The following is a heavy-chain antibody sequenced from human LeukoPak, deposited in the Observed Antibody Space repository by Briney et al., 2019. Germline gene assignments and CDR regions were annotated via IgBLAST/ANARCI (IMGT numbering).Heavy chain of an antibody. V-gene: IGHV4-34*01. CDR1: GGSFSGYY. CDR3: ASILAAADNWFDP. D-gene: IGHD6-13*01. CDR2: INHSGST. J-gene: IGHJ5*02. Sequence: KSSETLSLTCAVYGGSFSGYYWSWIRQPPGKGLEWIGEINHSGSTNYNPSLKSRLTISVDTSKNQFSLKLSSVTAADTAVYYCASILAAADNWFDPWGQGTLATVSS.